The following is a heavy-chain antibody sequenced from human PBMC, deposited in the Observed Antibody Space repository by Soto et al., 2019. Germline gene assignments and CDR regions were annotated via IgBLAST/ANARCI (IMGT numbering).Heavy chain of an antibody. V-gene: IGHV4-30-4*01. CDR2: IYYSGGT. CDR1: GGSISSGDYY. Sequence: QVQLQESGPGLVKPSQTLSLTCTVSGGSISSGDYYWSWIRQPPGKGLEWIGYIYYSGGTYYNPSLKSRVTISVDTSKNQFSLKLSSVTAADTAVYYCARSGIYYYDSSGYYDYWGQGTLVTVSS. J-gene: IGHJ4*02. D-gene: IGHD3-22*01. CDR3: ARSGIYYYDSSGYYDY.